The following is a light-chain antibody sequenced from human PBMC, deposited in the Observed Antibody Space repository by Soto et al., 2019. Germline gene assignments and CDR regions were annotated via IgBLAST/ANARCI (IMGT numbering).Light chain of an antibody. J-gene: IGKJ5*01. CDR2: GAS. Sequence: ENVLTQSAGTLSLSPEERATLSCRASQTVSSYLTWYQQRPGQAPRLLISGASRRATGIPDRFSGSGSGTDFTLTISRLEPEDFALYYCQQYGTSPITFGQGTRLEIK. CDR1: QTVSSY. V-gene: IGKV3-20*01. CDR3: QQYGTSPIT.